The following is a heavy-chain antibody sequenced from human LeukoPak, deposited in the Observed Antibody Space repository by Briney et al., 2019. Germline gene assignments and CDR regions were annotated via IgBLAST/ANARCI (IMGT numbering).Heavy chain of an antibody. CDR2: IIPILGIA. CDR3: ARDSGYSSSHYYYGMDV. V-gene: IGHV1-69*04. J-gene: IGHJ6*02. D-gene: IGHD6-13*01. CDR1: GGTFSSYA. Sequence: SSVKVSCKASGGTFSSYAISWVRQAPGQGLEWMGRIIPILGIANYAQKFQGRVTITADKSTSTAYMELSSLRSEDTAVYYCARDSGYSSSHYYYGMDVWGQGTTVTVSS.